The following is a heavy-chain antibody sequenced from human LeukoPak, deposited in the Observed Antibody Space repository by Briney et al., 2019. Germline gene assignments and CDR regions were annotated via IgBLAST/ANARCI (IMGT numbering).Heavy chain of an antibody. D-gene: IGHD3-16*01. CDR2: TNQDGSQK. Sequence: GGSLRLSCVASGFTLSSNWMSWVGQAPGQGLKGVASTNQDGSQKPYVASVKGRFTISRDNANNSLYLQMNSLRADDTAVYYCARGGRGDYWGQGTLVTVSS. CDR1: GFTLSSNW. CDR3: ARGGRGDY. J-gene: IGHJ4*02. V-gene: IGHV3-7*03.